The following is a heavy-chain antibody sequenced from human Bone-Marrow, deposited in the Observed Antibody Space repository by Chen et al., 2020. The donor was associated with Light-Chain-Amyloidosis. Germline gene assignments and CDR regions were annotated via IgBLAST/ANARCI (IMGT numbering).Heavy chain of an antibody. Sequence: QVQLVQSGAEVKKPGASVKVSCKASGYSFTNYVIHWVRQAPGQRLEWMGWINTANGYTKYSQKFQGRVTINRDTSASTAYMEVSSLRFEDTAVYYCARTPDATHYYYGMDVWGQETTVTVSS. CDR2: INTANGYT. V-gene: IGHV1-3*04. CDR3: ARTPDATHYYYGMDV. CDR1: GYSFTNYV. D-gene: IGHD2-15*01. J-gene: IGHJ6*02.